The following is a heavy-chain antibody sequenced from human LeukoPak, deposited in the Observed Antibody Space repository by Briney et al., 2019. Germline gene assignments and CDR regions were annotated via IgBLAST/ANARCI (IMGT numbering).Heavy chain of an antibody. D-gene: IGHD4-17*01. CDR1: LYTFTSYD. CDR2: MKPNRGNT. CDR3: PRMDRLTTENPNWFHP. J-gene: IGHJ5*02. V-gene: IGHV1-8*01. Sequence: ASVKDSCKASLYTFTSYDINGVRQASGQGGEWMGWMKPNRGNTDYAQKFQGGFTMTRNTSISTAYMELNGLTSEDTDVYSCPRMDRLTTENPNWFHPWGQRTLVTVSS.